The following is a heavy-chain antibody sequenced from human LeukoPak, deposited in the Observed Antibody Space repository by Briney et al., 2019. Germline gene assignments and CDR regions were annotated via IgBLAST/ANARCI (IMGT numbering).Heavy chain of an antibody. J-gene: IGHJ3*02. CDR3: ARDLVYVAAAGPEDAFDI. V-gene: IGHV3-74*01. CDR2: IKNDGSST. CDR1: GFTFSSYW. D-gene: IGHD6-13*01. Sequence: PGGSLRLSCAASGFTFSSYWMHWVRQAPGKGLVWVSRIKNDGSSTIYADSVRGRFSISRDNAKNTLYLQMNSLRAEDTAVYYCARDLVYVAAAGPEDAFDIWGQGTMVTVSS.